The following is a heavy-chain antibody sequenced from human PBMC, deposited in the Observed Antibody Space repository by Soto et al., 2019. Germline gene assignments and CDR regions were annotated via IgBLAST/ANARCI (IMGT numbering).Heavy chain of an antibody. D-gene: IGHD1-26*01. CDR2: IKSKVHGETT. Sequence: EVQLVESGGGLVKPGGSIRLSCAASGFDFSNGWMSWVRQAPGKGLEWVGRIKSKVHGETTDYAAHVKGRFTISRDDSRNTLYLQMHSLQTEDTAVYYCSTDEWEWGQGTLVTVSS. J-gene: IGHJ4*02. V-gene: IGHV3-15*05. CDR3: STDEWE. CDR1: GFDFSNGW.